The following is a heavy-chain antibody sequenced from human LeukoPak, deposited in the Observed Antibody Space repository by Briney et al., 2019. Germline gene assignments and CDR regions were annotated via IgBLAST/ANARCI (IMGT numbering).Heavy chain of an antibody. J-gene: IGHJ6*03. CDR3: ARDLTVVCYMDV. Sequence: SETLSLTFTVSGGSISSYYWSWIRQPAGKGLEWIGRIYTNGSTNYKPSLKSRATISVDKSKNQFSLKLSSVSAAGTAVYYCARDLTVVCYMDVWGKGTTVTVSS. CDR2: IYTNGST. D-gene: IGHD2-8*02. CDR1: GGSISSYY. V-gene: IGHV4-4*07.